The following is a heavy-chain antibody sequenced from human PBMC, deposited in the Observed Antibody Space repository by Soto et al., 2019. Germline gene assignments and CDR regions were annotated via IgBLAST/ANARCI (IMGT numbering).Heavy chain of an antibody. V-gene: IGHV4-39*01. CDR2: IYYSGST. Sequence: QLQLQESGPGLVKPSETLSLTCTVSGGYISSSSYYWGWIRQPPGKGLEWIGSIYYSGSTYYNPSLKRRVTISVDTSKNQFSLKLSSVTAADTAVYYCARRRAGRFDYWGQGTLVTVSS. J-gene: IGHJ4*02. CDR3: ARRRAGRFDY. D-gene: IGHD6-6*01. CDR1: GGYISSSSYY.